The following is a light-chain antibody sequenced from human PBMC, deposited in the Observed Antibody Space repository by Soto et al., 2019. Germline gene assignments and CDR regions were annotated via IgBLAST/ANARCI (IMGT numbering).Light chain of an antibody. CDR2: EVN. CDR3: SSYAGINNLGV. J-gene: IGLJ1*01. V-gene: IGLV2-8*01. CDR1: SSDVGGYKY. Sequence: QSALTQPPSASGSPGQSVTISCTGTSSDVGGYKYVSWYQQHPGKAPKLMIFEVNKRPSGVPDRFSGSKSGNTASLTVSGLQGEDVADYYCSSYAGINNLGVFGTGTKVTVL.